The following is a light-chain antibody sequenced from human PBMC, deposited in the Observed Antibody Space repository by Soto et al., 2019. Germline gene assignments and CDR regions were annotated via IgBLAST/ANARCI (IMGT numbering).Light chain of an antibody. Sequence: EIVMTHSLATLSVSPCERATLSFRASQSVSSNLAWYQQKPGQAPRLLMYGASTRATGIPARFSGSGSGTEFTLTINSLQSEDSAVYYCQQCNNWPITFGQGTRLEIK. J-gene: IGKJ5*01. CDR3: QQCNNWPIT. CDR1: QSVSSN. V-gene: IGKV3-15*01. CDR2: GAS.